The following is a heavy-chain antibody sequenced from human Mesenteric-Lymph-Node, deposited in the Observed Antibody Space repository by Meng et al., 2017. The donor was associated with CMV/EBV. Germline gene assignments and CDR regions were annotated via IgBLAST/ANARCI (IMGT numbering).Heavy chain of an antibody. V-gene: IGHV4-30-4*01. D-gene: IGHD1-1*01. CDR3: ARDWYNWNDAWFDP. CDR2: IFYSGAT. J-gene: IGHJ5*02. CDR1: GGSINNFDYF. Sequence: SETLSLTCTVSGGSINNFDYFWTWIRQPPGKGLEYIGYIFYSGATYSNPSLKSRVTISVDTSKNQFSLKLSSVTAADTAVYYCARDWYNWNDAWFDPWGQGTLVTVSS.